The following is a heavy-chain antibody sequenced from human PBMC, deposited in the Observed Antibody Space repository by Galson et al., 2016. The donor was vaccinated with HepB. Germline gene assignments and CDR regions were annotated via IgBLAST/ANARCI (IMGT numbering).Heavy chain of an antibody. CDR1: GFTLRTSY. V-gene: IGHV3-53*01. CDR2: IHSDGTT. D-gene: IGHD6-19*01. CDR3: ARDSIAVAGYPPNFYYYGMDV. Sequence: SLRLSCAISGFTLRTSYMTWVRQAPGQGLEWVSLIHSDGTTYYADSVKGRFTISRDSSKNTLHLQMNDLRAEDSAVYYCARDSIAVAGYPPNFYYYGMDVWGQGTTVTVS. J-gene: IGHJ6*02.